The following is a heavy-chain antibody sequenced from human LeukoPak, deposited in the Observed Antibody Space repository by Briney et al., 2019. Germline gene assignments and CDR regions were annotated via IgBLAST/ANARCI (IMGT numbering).Heavy chain of an antibody. D-gene: IGHD3-10*01. CDR1: GFTFSSYD. V-gene: IGHV3-13*05. J-gene: IGHJ4*02. CDR2: IGTAGDP. CDR3: ARGAEREFGELLSPLDY. Sequence: AGGSLRLSCAASGFTFSSYDMHWVRQATGKGLEWVSAIGTAGDPYYPGSVKGRFTISRENAKSSLYLQMNSLRAGDTAVYYCARGAEREFGELLSPLDYWGQGTLVTVSS.